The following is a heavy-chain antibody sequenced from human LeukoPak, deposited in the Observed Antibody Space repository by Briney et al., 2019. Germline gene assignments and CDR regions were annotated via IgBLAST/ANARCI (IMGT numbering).Heavy chain of an antibody. CDR2: ISYDGSNK. CDR1: GFTFSSYG. J-gene: IGHJ4*02. CDR3: AGSYGDYDAVNDR. V-gene: IGHV3-30*03. Sequence: PGGSLRLSCAASGFTFSSYGMHWVRQAPGKGLEWVAVISYDGSNKYYTDSVKGRFTISRDNAKSSLYLQMDSLRADDTAAYYCAGSYGDYDAVNDRWGQGTLVTVSS. D-gene: IGHD4-17*01.